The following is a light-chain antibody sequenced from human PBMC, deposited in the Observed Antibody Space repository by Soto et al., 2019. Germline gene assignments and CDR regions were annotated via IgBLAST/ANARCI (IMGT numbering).Light chain of an antibody. CDR1: SSNIGAGYD. CDR3: QPYDSSLSNGV. CDR2: GNS. V-gene: IGLV1-40*01. Sequence: QSVLTQPPSVSGAPGQRVTISCTGSSSNIGAGYDVHWYQQLPGTAPKLLIYGNSNRPSGVPDRLSGSKSGTSASLAITGLQAEDEADYYCQPYDSSLSNGVFGGGTKLTVL. J-gene: IGLJ3*02.